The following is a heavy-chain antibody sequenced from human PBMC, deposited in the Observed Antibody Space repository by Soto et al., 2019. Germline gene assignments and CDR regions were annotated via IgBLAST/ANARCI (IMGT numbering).Heavy chain of an antibody. CDR2: IYYSGST. J-gene: IGHJ3*02. CDR1: GGSISSGGYY. V-gene: IGHV4-31*03. CDR3: ARDRVRGIRGAFDI. D-gene: IGHD3-10*01. Sequence: SETLSLTCTVSGGSISSGGYYWSWIRQHPGKGLEWIGYIYYSGSTYYNPSLKSRVTISVDTSKNQFSLKLSSVTAADTAVYYCARDRVRGIRGAFDIWGQGTMVTVSS.